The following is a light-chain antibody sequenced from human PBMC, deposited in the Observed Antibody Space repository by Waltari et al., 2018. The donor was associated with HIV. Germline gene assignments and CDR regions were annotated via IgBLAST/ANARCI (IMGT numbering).Light chain of an antibody. J-gene: IGLJ2*01. CDR2: RNN. Sequence: QSVLTQPPSASGTPGQRVTISCSGSSSNIGSNYVYWYQQLPGTAPKLLIYRNNQRPSGVPDRCSGSKSGTAASLAISGLRSEDEADYYCAAWVDSLSVVFGGGTKLTVL. CDR3: AAWVDSLSVV. V-gene: IGLV1-47*01. CDR1: SSNIGSNY.